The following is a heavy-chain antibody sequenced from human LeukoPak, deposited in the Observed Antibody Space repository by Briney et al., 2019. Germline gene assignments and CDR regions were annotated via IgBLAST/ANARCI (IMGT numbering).Heavy chain of an antibody. J-gene: IGHJ4*02. D-gene: IGHD6-13*01. CDR1: GFTFSDCY. V-gene: IGHV3-11*05. Sequence: GGSLRLSCAASGFTFSDCYMSWIRQAPGRGLEWVSYISSSSGYTNYADSVKGRFTISRDNARNSLHLQMDSLRAEDTAVYYCARDPGIAAALFDYWGQGTLVTVSS. CDR2: ISSSSGYT. CDR3: ARDPGIAAALFDY.